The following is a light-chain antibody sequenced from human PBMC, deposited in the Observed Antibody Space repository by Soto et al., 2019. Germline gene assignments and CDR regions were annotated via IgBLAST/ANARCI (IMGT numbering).Light chain of an antibody. V-gene: IGKV3-11*01. CDR3: HQRSSCPPT. CDR2: DTY. J-gene: IGKJ4*01. Sequence: ELVVTECRSPLSLSQWEKDTLSCRASQNVSYFFAWYRQKPGQAPRLLIYDTYHRATGFPPRFSGSGSGTEFTLTISSLVPEDSAVYYFHQRSSCPPTFGGGTKVDI. CDR1: QNVSYF.